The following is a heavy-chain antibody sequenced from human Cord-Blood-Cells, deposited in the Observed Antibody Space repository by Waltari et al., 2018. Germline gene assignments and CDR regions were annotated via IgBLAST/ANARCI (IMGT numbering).Heavy chain of an antibody. Sequence: QITLKESGPTLVKPTQTLTLTCTFSGFSLSTSGVGVGWIRQPPGKALEWLALIYWDDDKRYSPSPKSRLTITKEHSKNQVVLTMTNMAPVDTATYYCAHPRTYYYGSGSYAYYFDYWGQGTLVTVSS. CDR3: AHPRTYYYGSGSYAYYFDY. V-gene: IGHV2-5*02. CDR2: IYWDDDK. J-gene: IGHJ4*02. D-gene: IGHD3-10*01. CDR1: GFSLSTSGVG.